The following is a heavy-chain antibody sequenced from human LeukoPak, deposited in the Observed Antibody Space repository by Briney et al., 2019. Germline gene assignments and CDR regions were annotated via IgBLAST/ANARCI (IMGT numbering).Heavy chain of an antibody. V-gene: IGHV3-21*01. CDR1: GFTFSSYS. J-gene: IGHJ4*02. Sequence: GGSLRLSCAASGFTFSSYSMNWVRQAPGKGLEWVSSISSSSSYIYYTDSVKGRFTISRDNAKNSLYLQMNSLRAEDTAVYYCARDSVSYYDYVWGSYHYYFDYWGQGTLVTVSS. D-gene: IGHD3-16*02. CDR3: ARDSVSYYDYVWGSYHYYFDY. CDR2: ISSSSSYI.